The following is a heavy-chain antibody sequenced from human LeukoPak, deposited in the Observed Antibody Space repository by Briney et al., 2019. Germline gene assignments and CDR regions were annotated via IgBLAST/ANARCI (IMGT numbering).Heavy chain of an antibody. CDR2: IYSGGST. V-gene: IGHV3-53*01. Sequence: GGSLRLSCAASGFTVSSNYMSWVRQAPGKGLEWVSVIYSGGSTYYADSVKGRFTISRDNSKNTLYLQMNSLRAEDTAVYYCARATRVSGESPRFDYWGRGTLVTVSS. J-gene: IGHJ4*02. D-gene: IGHD3-10*01. CDR3: ARATRVSGESPRFDY. CDR1: GFTVSSNY.